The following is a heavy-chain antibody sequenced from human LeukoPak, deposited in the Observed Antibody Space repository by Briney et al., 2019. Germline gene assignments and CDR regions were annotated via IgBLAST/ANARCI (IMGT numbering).Heavy chain of an antibody. Sequence: PSETLSLTCTVSGGSISSDSYYWGWIRQSPGRGLEWIGNIFHSGATYYNPSLRSRVTISLDTSKNQFSLRLNSVTAADTAVYYCARVHDGGYKIYNWFDPWGQGTLVIVSS. V-gene: IGHV4-39*07. D-gene: IGHD5-24*01. CDR3: ARVHDGGYKIYNWFDP. CDR2: IFHSGAT. J-gene: IGHJ5*02. CDR1: GGSISSDSYY.